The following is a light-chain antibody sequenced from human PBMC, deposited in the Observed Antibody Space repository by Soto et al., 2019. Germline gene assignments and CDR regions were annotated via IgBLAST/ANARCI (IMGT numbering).Light chain of an antibody. CDR3: QQSYSTPRT. Sequence: DIQMTQSPSSLSASVGDRVTITCRASQTINSYLNWYQHKPGKAPKLLLYAASSLQGGVPSRFSGSGSVTHFTLTVSTLQPDYIATYYCQQSYSTPRTYGQGTKV. CDR1: QTINSY. J-gene: IGKJ1*01. V-gene: IGKV1-39*01. CDR2: AAS.